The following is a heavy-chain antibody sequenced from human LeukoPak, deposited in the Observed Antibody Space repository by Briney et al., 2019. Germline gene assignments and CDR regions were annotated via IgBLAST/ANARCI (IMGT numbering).Heavy chain of an antibody. CDR2: ISAYNGNT. CDR1: GYTFTSYG. V-gene: IGHV1-18*01. D-gene: IGHD2-2*01. Sequence: ASVKVSCKASGYTFTSYGISWVRQAPGQGLEWMGWISAYNGNTNYAQKLQGRVTMTTDTSTSTAYMELRSLRSDDTAVYYCARSILGYCSSTSCYGDYYYYYMDVWGKGTTVTVSS. J-gene: IGHJ6*03. CDR3: ARSILGYCSSTSCYGDYYYYYMDV.